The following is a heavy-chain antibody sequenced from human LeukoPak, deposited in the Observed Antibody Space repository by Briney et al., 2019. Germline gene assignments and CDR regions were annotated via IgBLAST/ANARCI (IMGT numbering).Heavy chain of an antibody. J-gene: IGHJ4*02. Sequence: SETLSLTCTVSGYSISSGYYWGWIRQPPGKGLEWIGSIYHSGSTYYNPSLKSRVTISVDTSKNQFSLKLSSVTAADTAVYYCASPLIAAAGTFDYWGQGTLVTVSS. CDR2: IYHSGST. CDR3: ASPLIAAAGTFDY. CDR1: GYSISSGYY. D-gene: IGHD6-13*01. V-gene: IGHV4-38-2*02.